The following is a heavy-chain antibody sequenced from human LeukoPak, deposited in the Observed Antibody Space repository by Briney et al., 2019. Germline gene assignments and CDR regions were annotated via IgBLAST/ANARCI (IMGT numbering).Heavy chain of an antibody. CDR1: GFTFSSYA. D-gene: IGHD2-21*02. CDR2: LHGDGIST. V-gene: IGHV3-64D*06. CDR3: ARSLRYLDN. J-gene: IGHJ4*02. Sequence: GGSLRLSCSASGFTFSSYAMHWVRQAPGEGLEYISTLHGDGISTDYTDSVRGRFTVSRDNSKNTICLQVSNVRAEDTAVYYCARSLRYLDNWGQGIVVTVSS.